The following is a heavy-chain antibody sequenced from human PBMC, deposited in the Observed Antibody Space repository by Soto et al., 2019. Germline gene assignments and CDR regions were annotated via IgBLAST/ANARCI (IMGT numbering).Heavy chain of an antibody. Sequence: EVQLVESGGGLVKPGGSLRVSCVASGFTFSSYSMNWVRQAPGKGLEWVSSISSLSSYIYYADSVKGRFTISRDNAKNSLYLQMNSLRAEDTAIYYCARGERWFDYWGQGTLVTGSS. CDR2: ISSLSSYI. J-gene: IGHJ4*02. V-gene: IGHV3-21*01. CDR3: ARGERWFDY. CDR1: GFTFSSYS.